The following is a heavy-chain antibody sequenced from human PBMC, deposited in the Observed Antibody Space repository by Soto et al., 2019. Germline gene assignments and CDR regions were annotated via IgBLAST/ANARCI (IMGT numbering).Heavy chain of an antibody. V-gene: IGHV3-30*18. J-gene: IGHJ4*02. CDR3: AKNKWSYNGYFDY. CDR1: GFTFSSYG. Sequence: GGSLRLSCAASGFTFSSYGMHWVRQAPGKGLEWVAVISYDGSNKYYADSVKGRFTISRDNSKNTLYLQMNSLRAEDTAVYYCAKNKWSYNGYFDYWGQGTLVTVSS. D-gene: IGHD1-26*01. CDR2: ISYDGSNK.